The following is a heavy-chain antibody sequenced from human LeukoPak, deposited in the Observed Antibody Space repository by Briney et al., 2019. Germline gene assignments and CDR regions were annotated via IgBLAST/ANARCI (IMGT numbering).Heavy chain of an antibody. V-gene: IGHV3-30*02. Sequence: PGGSLRLSCAASGFTFSRYGMHWVRQAPGKGLEWVAFIRYDESDKKYKDSVKGRFTVSKDNSKNTLSLQMHSLRVEDTAVYYCATHYHASGNYYNPIFYWGQGALVTVSS. CDR1: GFTFSRYG. CDR3: ATHYHASGNYYNPIFY. CDR2: IRYDESDK. J-gene: IGHJ4*02. D-gene: IGHD3-10*01.